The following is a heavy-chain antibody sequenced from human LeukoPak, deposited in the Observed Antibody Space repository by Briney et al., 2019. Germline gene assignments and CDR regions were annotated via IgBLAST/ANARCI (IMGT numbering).Heavy chain of an antibody. V-gene: IGHV1-2*02. J-gene: IGHJ4*02. CDR3: ARGPRYGDSVGSPFDN. Sequence: ASVKVSCKASGYTFTGYYMHWVRQAPGQGLEWMGWINPNSGGTNYAQKFQGRVTMTRDTSISTAYMELSRLRSDDTAVYYCARGPRYGDSVGSPFDNWGQETLVTFSS. CDR1: GYTFTGYY. D-gene: IGHD4-17*01. CDR2: INPNSGGT.